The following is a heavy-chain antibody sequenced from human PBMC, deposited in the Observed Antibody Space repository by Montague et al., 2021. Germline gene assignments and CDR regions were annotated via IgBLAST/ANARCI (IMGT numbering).Heavy chain of an antibody. CDR1: GGSISSGGYY. D-gene: IGHD3-10*01. CDR2: IFYSGNT. J-gene: IGHJ4*02. Sequence: TLSLTCTVSGGSISSGGYYWSWIRPLPGKGLEWIGYIFYSGNTYYNPPLKRRVTISVDTSKNQSSLKLSSVTAADTAVYYCARAEGYYGSGSYLGLDYWGQGTLVTVSS. V-gene: IGHV4-31*03. CDR3: ARAEGYYGSGSYLGLDY.